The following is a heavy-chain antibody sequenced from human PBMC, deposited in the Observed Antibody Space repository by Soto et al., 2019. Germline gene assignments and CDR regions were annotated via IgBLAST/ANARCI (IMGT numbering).Heavy chain of an antibody. J-gene: IGHJ3*01. V-gene: IGHV5-51*01. D-gene: IGHD6-6*01. CDR3: ASSVAARHAFDF. CDR2: IYHGDSDS. CDR1: GYSFTSYW. Sequence: PGGSLKISCKGSGYSFTSYWTGWVRLMPGKGLEWMGIIYHGDSDSRYSQSFHGRVPISAGKYIRSADVQWRCLKGSDTAMYYFASSVAARHAFDFWGQGTRVTASS.